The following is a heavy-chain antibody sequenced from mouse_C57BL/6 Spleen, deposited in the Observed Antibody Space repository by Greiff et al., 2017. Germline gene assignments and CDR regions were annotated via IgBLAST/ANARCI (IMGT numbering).Heavy chain of an antibody. D-gene: IGHD2-3*01. CDR1: GFTFSDYG. CDR3: ARSIYDGYYGYAMDY. Sequence: DVMLVESGGGLVKPGGSLKLSCAASGFTFSDYGMHWVRQAPEKGLEWVAYISSGSSTIYYADTVKGRFTISRENAKNTLFLQMTSLRSEDTAMYYCARSIYDGYYGYAMDYWGQGTSVTVSS. J-gene: IGHJ4*01. CDR2: ISSGSSTI. V-gene: IGHV5-17*01.